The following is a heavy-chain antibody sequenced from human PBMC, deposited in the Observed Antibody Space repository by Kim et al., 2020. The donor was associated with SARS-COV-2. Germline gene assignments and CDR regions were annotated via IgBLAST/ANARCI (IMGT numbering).Heavy chain of an antibody. CDR3: ARDGTYYYDSSGYYFGRPKKLGRYDAFDI. CDR1: GFTFSDYY. CDR2: ISSSGSTI. V-gene: IGHV3-11*01. Sequence: GGSLRLSCAASGFTFSDYYMSWIRQAPGKGLEWVSYISSSGSTIYYADSVKGRFTISRDNAKNSLYLQMNSLRAEDTAVYYCARDGTYYYDSSGYYFGRPKKLGRYDAFDIWGQGTMVTVSS. J-gene: IGHJ3*02. D-gene: IGHD3-22*01.